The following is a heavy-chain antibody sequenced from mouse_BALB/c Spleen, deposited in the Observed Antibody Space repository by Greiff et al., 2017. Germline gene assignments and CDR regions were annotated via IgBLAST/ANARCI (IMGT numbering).Heavy chain of an antibody. CDR1: GFTFSSYT. D-gene: IGHD2-1*01. V-gene: IGHV5-12-2*01. Sequence: EVMLVESGGGLVQPGGSLKLSCAASGFTFSSYTMSWVRQTPEKRLEWVAYISNGGGSTYYPDTVKGRFTISRDNAKNTLYLQMSSLKSEDTAMYYCASYGNYLYYYAMDYWGQGTSVTVSS. J-gene: IGHJ4*01. CDR3: ASYGNYLYYYAMDY. CDR2: ISNGGGST.